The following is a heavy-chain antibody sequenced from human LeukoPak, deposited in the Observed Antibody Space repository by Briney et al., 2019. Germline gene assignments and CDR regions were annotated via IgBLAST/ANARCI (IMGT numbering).Heavy chain of an antibody. V-gene: IGHV3-23*01. Sequence: GGSLRLSCAASGYTFSSYAMSWVRQAPGKGLEWVSAISGSGGSTYYADSVKGRFTISRDNSKNTLYLQMNSLRAEDTAVYYCAKDMGRSSEAPYFQHWGQGTLVTVSS. CDR2: ISGSGGST. CDR1: GYTFSSYA. D-gene: IGHD1-26*01. J-gene: IGHJ1*01. CDR3: AKDMGRSSEAPYFQH.